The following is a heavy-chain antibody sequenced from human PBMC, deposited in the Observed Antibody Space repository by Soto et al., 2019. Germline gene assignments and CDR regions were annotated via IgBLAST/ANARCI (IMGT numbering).Heavy chain of an antibody. CDR1: GFTFSSYS. CDR2: ISSSSSTI. V-gene: IGHV3-48*02. J-gene: IGHJ6*02. Sequence: GWSLRLSCAASGFTFSSYSMNWVRQAPGKGLEWVSYISSSSSTIYYADSVKGRFTISRDNAKNSLYLQMNSLRDEDTAVYYCAREILYYDFWSGLVWGQGTTATVSS. CDR3: AREILYYDFWSGLV. D-gene: IGHD3-3*01.